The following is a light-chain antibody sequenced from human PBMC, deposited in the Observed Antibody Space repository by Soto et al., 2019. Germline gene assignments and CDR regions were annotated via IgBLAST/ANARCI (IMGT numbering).Light chain of an antibody. V-gene: IGKV1-6*01. CDR2: AAS. J-gene: IGKJ1*01. CDR1: QGIRDN. Sequence: AIQMTQSPSSLSASVGDRVTITCRASQGIRDNLGWYQHKPGKAPQLLIYAASTLQSGVPPRFSGSGSGTDFSLTISSLQPEDFATYYCLQDYNFPRTFGQGTKV. CDR3: LQDYNFPRT.